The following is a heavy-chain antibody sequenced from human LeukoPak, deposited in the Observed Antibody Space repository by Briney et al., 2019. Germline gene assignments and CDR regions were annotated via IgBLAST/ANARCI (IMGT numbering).Heavy chain of an antibody. V-gene: IGHV4-34*01. CDR2: TTHSGST. Sequence: SETLSLTCKVSNYTMNSGYYWSWIRQTPGNGLEWIGETTHSGSTDYSPSLKSRVSVSVDTSKNQFSLRLTSVTAADTAVYYCATVSSYCGPAKCYKVAIDYWGQGTLVTVSS. CDR1: NYTMNSGYY. J-gene: IGHJ4*02. D-gene: IGHD2-21*01. CDR3: ATVSSYCGPAKCYKVAIDY.